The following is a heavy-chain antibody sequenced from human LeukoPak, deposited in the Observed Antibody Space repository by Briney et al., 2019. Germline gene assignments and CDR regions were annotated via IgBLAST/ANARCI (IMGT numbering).Heavy chain of an antibody. CDR2: NSGSGGST. CDR3: AKDGSPAVTTHPNWFDP. J-gene: IGHJ5*02. D-gene: IGHD6-13*01. CDR1: VFNFNTYA. V-gene: IGHV3-23*01. Sequence: PGGSLRLSCVASVFNFNTYAIHWVRQATGKGLEWVAANSGSGGSTYYADSVKGRFTISRDNSKNTLYLQMNSLRAEDTAVYYCAKDGSPAVTTHPNWFDPWGQGTLVTVSS.